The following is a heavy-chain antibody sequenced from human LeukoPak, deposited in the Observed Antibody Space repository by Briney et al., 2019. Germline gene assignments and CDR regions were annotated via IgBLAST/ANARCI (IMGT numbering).Heavy chain of an antibody. CDR1: GGTFSSYA. J-gene: IGHJ3*02. CDR2: IIPIFGTA. V-gene: IGHV1-69*05. Sequence: ASVKVSCKASGGTFSSYAISWVRQAPGQGLEWMGGIIPIFGTANYAQKFQGRVTITRDRSMSTAYMELSSLRSEDTAMYYCARDLGYCSGGSCYPDAFDIWGQGTMVTVSS. D-gene: IGHD2-15*01. CDR3: ARDLGYCSGGSCYPDAFDI.